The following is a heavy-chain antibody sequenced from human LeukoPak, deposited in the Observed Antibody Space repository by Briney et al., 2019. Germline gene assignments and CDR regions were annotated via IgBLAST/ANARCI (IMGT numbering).Heavy chain of an antibody. Sequence: GGSLRLSCAVSGFTFSSYWMSWVRRAPGKGLEWVANIKQDGSEKYYVDSVKGRFTISRDNAKSSLYLQMNSLRAEDTAVYYCAREDVVVVFFDYWGQGTLDTVSS. CDR1: GFTFSSYW. CDR2: IKQDGSEK. V-gene: IGHV3-7*01. D-gene: IGHD2-15*01. J-gene: IGHJ4*02. CDR3: AREDVVVVFFDY.